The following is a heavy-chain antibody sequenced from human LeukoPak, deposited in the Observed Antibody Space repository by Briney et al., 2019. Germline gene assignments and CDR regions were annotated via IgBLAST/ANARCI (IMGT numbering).Heavy chain of an antibody. CDR1: GFTFSSFG. V-gene: IGHV3-30*02. CDR2: IRFDGSNK. J-gene: IGHJ4*02. D-gene: IGHD2-8*02. CDR3: AKEELAASVVPVVGDYFDH. Sequence: GGSLRLSCAASGFTFSSFGMHWVRQSPGKGLEWVAFIRFDGSNKYCADSVKGRFTISRDNSKSTLYLQMNSLRPEDAALYYCAKEELAASVVPVVGDYFDHWGQGTLVTVSS.